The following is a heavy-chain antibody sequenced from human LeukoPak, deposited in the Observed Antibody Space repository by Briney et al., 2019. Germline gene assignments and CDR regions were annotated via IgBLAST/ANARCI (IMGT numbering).Heavy chain of an antibody. CDR1: GGSISSSNW. V-gene: IGHV4-4*02. CDR2: IYHSGST. D-gene: IGHD6-19*01. Sequence: SGTLSLTCAVSGGSISSSNWWSWVRQPPGKGLEWIGEIYHSGSTNYNPSLKSRVTISVDKSKNQFSLKLSSVTAADTAVYYCARDPASSSDINDHWGQGTLVTVSS. CDR3: ARDPASSSDINDH. J-gene: IGHJ4*02.